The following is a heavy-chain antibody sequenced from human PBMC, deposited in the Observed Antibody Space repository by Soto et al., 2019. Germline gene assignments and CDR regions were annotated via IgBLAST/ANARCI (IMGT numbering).Heavy chain of an antibody. CDR3: ARDKITGLFDY. J-gene: IGHJ4*02. CDR2: IYYSGST. D-gene: IGHD2-8*02. V-gene: IGHV4-59*12. Sequence: SETLSLTCTVSGGSISSYYWSWIRQPPGKGLEWFGDIYYSGSTYYNPSLKSRVTILVDTSKNQFSLKLTSVTAADTAVYYCARDKITGLFDYWGQGTLVTVSS. CDR1: GGSISSYY.